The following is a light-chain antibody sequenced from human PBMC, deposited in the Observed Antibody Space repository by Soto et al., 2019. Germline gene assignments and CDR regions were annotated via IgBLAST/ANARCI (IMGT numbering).Light chain of an antibody. Sequence: DIQMTQSPSTLSGSVGDRVTITCRASQTISSWLAWYQQKPGKATKLLIYKASTLKSGVPSRFSSSGYGTEFTLTISSLQPDDFATYYCQHYNSYSEAFVQGTKVELK. CDR1: QTISSW. CDR2: KAS. CDR3: QHYNSYSEA. V-gene: IGKV1-5*03. J-gene: IGKJ1*01.